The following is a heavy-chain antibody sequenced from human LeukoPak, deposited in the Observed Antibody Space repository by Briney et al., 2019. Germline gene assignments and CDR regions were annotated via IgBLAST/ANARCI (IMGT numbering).Heavy chain of an antibody. Sequence: PSETLSLTCAVYGGSFSGYYWSWIRQPPGKGLEWIGEINHSGSTNYGPSLKSRVTISVDTSKNQFSLKLSSVTAADTAVYYCASGLVVIPPGAFDIWGQGTMVTVSS. J-gene: IGHJ3*02. CDR3: ASGLVVIPPGAFDI. V-gene: IGHV4-34*01. D-gene: IGHD3-22*01. CDR1: GGSFSGYY. CDR2: INHSGST.